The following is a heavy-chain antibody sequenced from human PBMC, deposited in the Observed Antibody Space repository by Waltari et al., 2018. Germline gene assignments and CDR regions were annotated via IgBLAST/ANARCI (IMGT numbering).Heavy chain of an antibody. J-gene: IGHJ2*01. CDR2: IYYSGST. CDR3: ARYSGPDWYFDL. V-gene: IGHV4-59*01. Sequence: QVQLQESGPGLVKPSETLSLTCTVSGGSISSYYWSWIRQPPGKGLEWIGYIYYSGSTNYNPSLKSRVTISVDTSKNQFSLKLSSVTAADTAVYYCARYSGPDWYFDLWGRGTLVTVSS. D-gene: IGHD2-15*01. CDR1: GGSISSYY.